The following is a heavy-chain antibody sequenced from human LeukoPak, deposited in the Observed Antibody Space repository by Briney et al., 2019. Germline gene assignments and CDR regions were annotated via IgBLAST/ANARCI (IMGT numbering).Heavy chain of an antibody. J-gene: IGHJ4*02. V-gene: IGHV3-30*02. Sequence: GGSLRLSCAASGFTFSSYGMHWVRQAPGKGLEWVAFIRYDGSNKYYADSVKGRFTISRDNSKNTLYLQMNSLRAEDTAVYYCAKPRRDGYISPVDYWGQGTLVTVSS. CDR3: AKPRRDGYISPVDY. CDR2: IRYDGSNK. D-gene: IGHD5-24*01. CDR1: GFTFSSYG.